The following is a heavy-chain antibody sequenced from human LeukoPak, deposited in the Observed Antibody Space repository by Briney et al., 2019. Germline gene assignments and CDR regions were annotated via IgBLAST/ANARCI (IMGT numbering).Heavy chain of an antibody. J-gene: IGHJ6*03. CDR1: GFTFSSYA. Sequence: GGSLRLSCAASGFTFSSYAMSWIRQAPGKGLEWVSYISSSGSTIYYADSVKGRFTISRDNAKNSLYLQMNSLRAEDTAVYYCARVREVTAITTYYYYYMDVWGKGTTVTVSS. V-gene: IGHV3-11*01. CDR2: ISSSGSTI. D-gene: IGHD2-21*02. CDR3: ARVREVTAITTYYYYYMDV.